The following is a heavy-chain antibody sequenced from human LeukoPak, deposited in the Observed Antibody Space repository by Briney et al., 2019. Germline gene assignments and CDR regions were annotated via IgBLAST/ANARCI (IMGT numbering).Heavy chain of an antibody. CDR2: ISSSGSTI. V-gene: IGHV3-11*01. CDR1: GFTLSDYY. CDR3: ASGRYGDYVADY. D-gene: IGHD4-17*01. J-gene: IGHJ4*02. Sequence: PGGSLRLSCAASGFTLSDYYMSWLRQAPGKGLEWVSYISSSGSTIYHADSVKGRFTISRDNAKNSLHLQMNSLRAEDTAVYYCASGRYGDYVADYWGQGTLVTVSS.